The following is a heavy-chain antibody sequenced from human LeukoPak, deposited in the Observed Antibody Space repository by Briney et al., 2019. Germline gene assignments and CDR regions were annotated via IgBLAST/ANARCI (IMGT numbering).Heavy chain of an antibody. CDR1: GYSFTDYY. CDR2: IDPNSGGT. D-gene: IGHD4-17*01. CDR3: ARDRKGDYDIADY. Sequence: GASVKVSFKTYGYSFTDYYVHWVRQAPGQGLEWMGRIDPNSGGTNDVHKFQGRVTMSRDTSISTVYMELSSLGYDDTAIYYCARDRKGDYDIADYWGQGTLVTVSP. J-gene: IGHJ4*02. V-gene: IGHV1-2*06.